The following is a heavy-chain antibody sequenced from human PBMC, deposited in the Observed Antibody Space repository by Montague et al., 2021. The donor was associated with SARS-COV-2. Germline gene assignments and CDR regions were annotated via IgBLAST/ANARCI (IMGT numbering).Heavy chain of an antibody. CDR1: GGSFSNYY. Sequence: SETLSLTCAISGGSFSNYYWSWIRQPAGKGLEWIGRIYTSGSTNYNPSLKSRVTISVDTSKNQFSLKLSSVTATDTAVYYCARGCSGGSCYPNPFSTWGQGTPVTVSS. J-gene: IGHJ5*02. V-gene: IGHV4-4*07. D-gene: IGHD2-15*01. CDR3: ARGCSGGSCYPNPFST. CDR2: IYTSGST.